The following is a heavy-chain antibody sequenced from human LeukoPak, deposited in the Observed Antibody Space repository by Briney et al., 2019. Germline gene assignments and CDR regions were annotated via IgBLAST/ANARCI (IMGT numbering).Heavy chain of an antibody. CDR1: GGSISSTNYY. J-gene: IGHJ5*02. Sequence: SETLSLTCTVSGGSISSTNYYWGCTRQPPGKGLEWIGSFYYSGSTYYNPSLKSRVTMSVDRSMNQFYLRMSSVTAADTAVYYCARLNYDSGGYYGVPNWFDPWGPGTLVTVSS. D-gene: IGHD3-22*01. CDR3: ARLNYDSGGYYGVPNWFDP. CDR2: FYYSGST. V-gene: IGHV4-39*01.